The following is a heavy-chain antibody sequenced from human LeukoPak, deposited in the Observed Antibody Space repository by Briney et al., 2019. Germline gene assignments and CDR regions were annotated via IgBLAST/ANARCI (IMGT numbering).Heavy chain of an antibody. D-gene: IGHD2-15*01. V-gene: IGHV3-49*04. CDR2: VRSKAYGGTT. Sequence: GGSLRLSCTASGFTFADYSMSWVRQAPGKGLEWVGFVRSKAYGGTTEYAASVKGRFTISRDDSKSIAHLQMNSLKTEDTAGYYCTSDLESSIVVVVAATLVPFDYWGQGALVTVSS. CDR1: GFTFADYS. J-gene: IGHJ4*02. CDR3: TSDLESSIVVVVAATLVPFDY.